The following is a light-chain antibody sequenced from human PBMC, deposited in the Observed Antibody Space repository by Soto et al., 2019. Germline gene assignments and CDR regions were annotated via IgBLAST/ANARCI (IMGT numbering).Light chain of an antibody. J-gene: IGLJ2*01. V-gene: IGLV2-14*03. Sequence: QSVLTQPDSVSGSPGQSITISCTGTSSDIGAYNFVSWYQQHPGKAPKLMLYDVNIRPSGVSNRFSGSKSGNTASLTISGLKSEDEADYYCTSWATSTPVTFCGGSKLTVL. CDR3: TSWATSTPVT. CDR2: DVN. CDR1: SSDIGAYNF.